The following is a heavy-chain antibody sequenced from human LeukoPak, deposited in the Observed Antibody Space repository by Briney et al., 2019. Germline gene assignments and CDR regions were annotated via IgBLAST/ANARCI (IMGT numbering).Heavy chain of an antibody. CDR3: AKDRDIVVVPAATDYYFDY. CDR1: RFTFSSSA. D-gene: IGHD2-2*01. V-gene: IGHV3-23*01. CDR2: FSGSGDST. J-gene: IGHJ4*02. Sequence: GGSLRLSCAASRFTFSSSAMSWVRQAPGKGVEWVSAFSGSGDSTYYADSVKGRFTISRDNSKNTLYLQMNSLRAEDTAIYYCAKDRDIVVVPAATDYYFDYWGQGTLVTVSS.